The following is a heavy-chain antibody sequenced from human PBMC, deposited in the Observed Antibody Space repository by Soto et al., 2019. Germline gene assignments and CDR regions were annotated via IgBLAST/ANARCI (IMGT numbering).Heavy chain of an antibody. J-gene: IGHJ4*02. Sequence: GGSLRLSCAASGFSFSSYAMNWVRQAPGKGLEWVSAISGSGGTTYYADSVKGRFTISRDNSRNTLYLGMNSLRAEDTAVYYCAKAGGSSWVSPNDYWGQGTLVTVSS. V-gene: IGHV3-23*01. CDR3: AKAGGSSWVSPNDY. D-gene: IGHD6-13*01. CDR2: ISGSGGTT. CDR1: GFSFSSYA.